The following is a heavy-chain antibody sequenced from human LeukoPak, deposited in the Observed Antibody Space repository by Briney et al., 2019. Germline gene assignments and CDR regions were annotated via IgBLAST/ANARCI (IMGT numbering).Heavy chain of an antibody. D-gene: IGHD1-1*01. CDR1: GFTVSSNY. J-gene: IGHJ3*02. CDR2: IYSGGST. V-gene: IGHV3-53*01. CDR3: ARDNWNDGAFDI. Sequence: GESLKISCAASGFTVSSNYMSWVRQAPGKGLEWVSVIYSGGSTYYADSVKGRFTISRDNSKNTLYLQMNSLRAEDTAVYYCARDNWNDGAFDIWGQGTMVTVSS.